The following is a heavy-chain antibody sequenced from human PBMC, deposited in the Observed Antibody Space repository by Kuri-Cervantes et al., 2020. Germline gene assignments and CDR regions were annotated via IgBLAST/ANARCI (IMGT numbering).Heavy chain of an antibody. CDR1: GFTVSSNH. D-gene: IGHD5-12*01. Sequence: GESLKISCAASGFTVSSNHMSWVRQAPGKGLEWVSVIYSDSSTYYADSVKGRFTISRHNSKNTLYLQMNSLRTEDTAVYYCARIPRGYSGYDDYYYIDVWGKGTTVTVSS. CDR3: ARIPRGYSGYDDYYYIDV. J-gene: IGHJ6*03. CDR2: IYSDSST. V-gene: IGHV3-53*04.